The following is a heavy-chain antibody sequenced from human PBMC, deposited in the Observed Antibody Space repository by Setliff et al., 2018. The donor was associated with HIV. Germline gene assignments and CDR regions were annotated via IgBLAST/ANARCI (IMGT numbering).Heavy chain of an antibody. CDR2: ISLSGST. CDR3: ARGLTAPAAAGS. V-gene: IGHV4-38-2*02. J-gene: IGHJ5*02. Sequence: PSETLSLTCSVSGYPLSSASYRGWIRQSPEKGLEWIGSISLSGSTYYNPSLQSRVTISIDMSKNHFSLNLKSVTAADTAIYYCARGLTAPAAAGSWGQGMLVTVSS. CDR1: GYPLSSASY. D-gene: IGHD6-13*01.